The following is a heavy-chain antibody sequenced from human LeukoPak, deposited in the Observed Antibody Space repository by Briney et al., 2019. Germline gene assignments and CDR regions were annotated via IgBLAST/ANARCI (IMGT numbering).Heavy chain of an antibody. Sequence: SETLSLTCTVSGGSISSYYWSWIRQPPGKGLEWIGYIYYSGSTNYNPSLKSRVTISVDTSKNQFSLKLSSVTAADTAVYYCARSFRRLLHIDTWGQGNLVTVSS. CDR3: ARSFRRLLHIDT. J-gene: IGHJ5*02. V-gene: IGHV4-59*01. CDR1: GGSISSYY. D-gene: IGHD3-22*01. CDR2: IYYSGST.